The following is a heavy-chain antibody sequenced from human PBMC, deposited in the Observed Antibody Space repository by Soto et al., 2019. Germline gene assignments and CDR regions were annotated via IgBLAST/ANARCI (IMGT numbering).Heavy chain of an antibody. CDR1: GGSFSGYY. CDR2: INHSGST. J-gene: IGHJ5*02. V-gene: IGHV4-34*01. Sequence: SETLSLTCAVYGGSFSGYYWSWIRQPPGKGLEWIGEINHSGSTNYNPSLKSRVTISVDTSKNQFSLKLSSVTAADTAVYYCARAHTLPYYYDSSGYYDAWGQGTMVT. D-gene: IGHD3-22*01. CDR3: ARAHTLPYYYDSSGYYDA.